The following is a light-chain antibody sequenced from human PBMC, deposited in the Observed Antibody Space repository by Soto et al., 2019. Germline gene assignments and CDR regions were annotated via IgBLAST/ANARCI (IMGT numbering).Light chain of an antibody. CDR2: GSS. Sequence: EIVLTQSPGTLSLSPGERATLSCRASQSVSTSYLSWYQQKPGQAPRILIEGSSRRSTGIPDRFSGSGSGADFTLNIIRLEPEDFAVYYCQQYWSVPLTFGGGTQVEIK. V-gene: IGKV3-20*01. CDR1: QSVSTSY. CDR3: QQYWSVPLT. J-gene: IGKJ4*01.